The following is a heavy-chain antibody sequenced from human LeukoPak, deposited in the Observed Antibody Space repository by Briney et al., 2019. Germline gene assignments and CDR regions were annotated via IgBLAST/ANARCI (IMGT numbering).Heavy chain of an antibody. D-gene: IGHD3-22*01. V-gene: IGHV3-33*07. CDR1: GFIFNNYG. Sequence: GGSLRLSCAASGFIFNNYGMYWVRQAPGKGLEWVAVIWYDGSNKYYADSVKGRFTITRDNSNNTVYLQMNSLRVEGTAVHYCARVYFVGGYNYSPPDYWGQGTLVTVSS. CDR3: ARVYFVGGYNYSPPDY. J-gene: IGHJ4*02. CDR2: IWYDGSNK.